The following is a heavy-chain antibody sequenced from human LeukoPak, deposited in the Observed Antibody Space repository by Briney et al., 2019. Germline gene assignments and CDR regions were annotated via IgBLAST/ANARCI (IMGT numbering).Heavy chain of an antibody. CDR2: ISGSGGST. CDR1: GFTFSSYA. V-gene: IGHV3-23*01. CDR3: AKAPPAGYDFWSGLERHYYYYYYMDV. Sequence: GGSLRLSCAASGFTFSSYAMSWVRQAPGKGLEWVSAISGSGGSTYYADSVKGRFTISRDNSKNTLYLQMNSLRAEDTAVYYCAKAPPAGYDFWSGLERHYYYYYYMDVWGKGTTVTVSS. D-gene: IGHD3-3*01. J-gene: IGHJ6*03.